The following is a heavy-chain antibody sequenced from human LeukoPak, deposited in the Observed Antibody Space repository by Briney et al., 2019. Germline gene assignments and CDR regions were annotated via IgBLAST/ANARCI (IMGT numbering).Heavy chain of an antibody. V-gene: IGHV1-69*04. CDR2: IIPILGIA. CDR3: AREAVTRNYFDY. CDR1: GGTFSSYA. D-gene: IGHD4-17*01. J-gene: IGHJ4*02. Sequence: ASVKVSCKASGGTFSSYAISWVRQAPGQGLEWMGRIIPILGIANYAQKFQGRVTITADKSTSTAYMELSSLRSEDTAVYYCAREAVTRNYFDYWGQGTLVTVSS.